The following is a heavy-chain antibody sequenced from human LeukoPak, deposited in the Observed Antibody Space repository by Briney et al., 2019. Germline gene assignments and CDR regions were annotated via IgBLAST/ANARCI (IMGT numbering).Heavy chain of an antibody. J-gene: IGHJ6*03. Sequence: ASVKVSCKDSGYTFTTNDLTWVRQATGQGLEWMGWMNPGSGDTAYAQKFQGRVTMTTDTSTSTAYMELRSLRSDDTAVYYCARVSSVVNYYGSGPYYYYYMDVWGKGTTVTVSS. CDR2: MNPGSGDT. CDR3: ARVSSVVNYYGSGPYYYYYMDV. D-gene: IGHD3-10*01. CDR1: GYTFTTND. V-gene: IGHV1-8*01.